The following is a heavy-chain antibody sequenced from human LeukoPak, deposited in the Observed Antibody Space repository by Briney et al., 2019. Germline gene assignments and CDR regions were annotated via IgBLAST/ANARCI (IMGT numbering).Heavy chain of an antibody. D-gene: IGHD2-2*01. CDR1: GFTFSSYN. CDR3: ARVFHCSSTSCYARAYYYYGMDV. Sequence: GGSLRLSCAASGFTFSSYNMNWVRQAPGKGLEWVSYISSSSTTIYYADSVKGRFTISRDNAKNSLYLQMNSLRAEDTAVYYCARVFHCSSTSCYARAYYYYGMDVWGQGTTVTVAS. J-gene: IGHJ6*02. CDR2: ISSSSTTI. V-gene: IGHV3-48*04.